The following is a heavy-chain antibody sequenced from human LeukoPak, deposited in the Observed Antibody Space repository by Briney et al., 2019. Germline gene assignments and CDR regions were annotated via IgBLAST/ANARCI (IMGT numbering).Heavy chain of an antibody. V-gene: IGHV4-38-2*02. Sequence: PSETPSLTCTVSGYSISSGYYWGWIRQPPGKGLEWIGSIYHSGSTNYNPSLKSRVTISVDTSKDQFSLKLSSVTAADTAVYYCAYSGSYYPPYSGYYMDVWGKGTTVTISS. CDR3: AYSGSYYPPYSGYYMDV. CDR2: IYHSGST. J-gene: IGHJ6*03. CDR1: GYSISSGYY. D-gene: IGHD1-26*01.